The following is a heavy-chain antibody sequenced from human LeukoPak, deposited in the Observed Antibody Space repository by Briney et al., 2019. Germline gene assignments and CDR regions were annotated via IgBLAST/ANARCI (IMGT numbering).Heavy chain of an antibody. D-gene: IGHD3-10*01. J-gene: IGHJ4*02. CDR1: GHTFTSYD. V-gene: IGHV1-8*02. CDR2: MNPNSGNT. CDR3: ARELGGSGSYHYY. Sequence: ASVKVSCKASGHTFTSYDINWVRQATGQGLEWMGWMNPNSGNTAYAQKFQGRVTMTRNTSISTAYMELSSLRSDDTAVYYCARELGGSGSYHYYWGQGTLVTVSS.